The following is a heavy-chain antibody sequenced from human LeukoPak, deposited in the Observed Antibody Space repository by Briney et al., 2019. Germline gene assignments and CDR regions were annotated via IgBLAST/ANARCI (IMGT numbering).Heavy chain of an antibody. Sequence: ASVKVSCKVSGYTLTELSMHWVRQAPGKGLEWMGGFDPEDGETIYAQKFQGRVTMTEDTSTDTAYMELSSLRSEDTAVYYCARSYGSSWYEGAVSYWGQGTLSPSPQ. CDR1: GYTLTELS. CDR3: ARSYGSSWYEGAVSY. V-gene: IGHV1-24*01. J-gene: IGHJ4*02. D-gene: IGHD6-13*01. CDR2: FDPEDGET.